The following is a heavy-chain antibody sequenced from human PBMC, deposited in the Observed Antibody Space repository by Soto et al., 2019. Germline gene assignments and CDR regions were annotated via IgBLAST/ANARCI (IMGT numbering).Heavy chain of an antibody. CDR3: ARVGAAIKNDY. V-gene: IGHV3-21*01. CDR1: GFTFSSYS. Sequence: GGSLRLSCAASGFTFSSYSMNWVRQAPGKGLEWVSSISSSSSYIYYADSVKGRFTISRDNAKNSLYLQMNSLRAEDTTVYYCARVGAAIKNDYWGQGTLVTVSS. CDR2: ISSSSSYI. J-gene: IGHJ4*02. D-gene: IGHD6-25*01.